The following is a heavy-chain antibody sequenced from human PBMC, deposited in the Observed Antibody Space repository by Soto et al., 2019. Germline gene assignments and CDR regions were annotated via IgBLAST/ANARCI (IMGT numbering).Heavy chain of an antibody. J-gene: IGHJ1*01. CDR2: IGTAGDT. D-gene: IGHD3-10*01. V-gene: IGHV3-13*01. CDR3: AKDSDREYFQH. CDR1: GFTFSSYD. Sequence: GGSLRLSCAASGFTFSSYDMHWVRQATGKGLEWVSAIGTAGDTYYPGSVKGRFTISRENAKNSLYLQMNSLRAGDTAVYYCAKDSDREYFQHWGQGTLVTVSS.